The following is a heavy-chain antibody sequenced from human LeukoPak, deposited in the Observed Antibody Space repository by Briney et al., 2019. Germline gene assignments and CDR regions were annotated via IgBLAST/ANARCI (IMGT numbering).Heavy chain of an antibody. CDR1: GFTFTSYW. J-gene: IGHJ5*02. CDR2: IKQDGSEK. Sequence: GGSLRLSCAASGFTFTSYWMNWVRQAPGKGPEWVASIKQDGSEKAYVDSVKGRFTISRDNPKNSLDLQMNSLRAEDTAVYYCARDANWARDHWGQGALVTVSS. CDR3: ARDANWARDH. V-gene: IGHV3-7*01. D-gene: IGHD7-27*01.